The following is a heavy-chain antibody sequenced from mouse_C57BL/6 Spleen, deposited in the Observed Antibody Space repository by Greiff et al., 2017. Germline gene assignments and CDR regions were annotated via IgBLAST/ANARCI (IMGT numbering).Heavy chain of an antibody. CDR1: GYTFTSYW. D-gene: IGHD1-1*01. J-gene: IGHJ1*03. CDR2: IDPSDSYT. CDR3: ERYGSSYWYFGG. Sequence: QVQLQQPGAELVRPGTSVKLSCKASGYTFTSYWMHWVKQRPGQGLEWIGVIDPSDSYTNYNQKFKGKATLTVDTASSTAYVQLSSLTSEDSAVYYCERYGSSYWYFGGWGTGTTVTVSS. V-gene: IGHV1-59*01.